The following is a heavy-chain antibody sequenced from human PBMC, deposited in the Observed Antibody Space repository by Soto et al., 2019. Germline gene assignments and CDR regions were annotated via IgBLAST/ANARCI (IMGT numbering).Heavy chain of an antibody. Sequence: GGSRRLSCAASGFTFSGSAMHWVRQASGKGLEWVGRMRSKANSYATAYATSVKGRFTITRDDSKNTAYLQMNSLKTEDTAVYYCTRQPLDYYDRMDDAFDIWGQGTMVTVSS. D-gene: IGHD3-22*01. CDR2: MRSKANSYAT. V-gene: IGHV3-73*01. J-gene: IGHJ3*02. CDR3: TRQPLDYYDRMDDAFDI. CDR1: GFTFSGSA.